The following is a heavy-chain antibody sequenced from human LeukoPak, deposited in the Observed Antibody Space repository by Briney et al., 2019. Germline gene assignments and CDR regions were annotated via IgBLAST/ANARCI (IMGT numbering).Heavy chain of an antibody. V-gene: IGHV1-8*03. CDR2: MNPNSGNT. J-gene: IGHJ6*03. Sequence: ASVKVSCKASGYTFTSYDINWVRQATGQGLEWMGWMNPNSGNTGYAQKFQGRVTITRNTSISTAYMELSSLRSEDTAMYYCARGRGYYDILTGSGHYYYYYMDVWGKGTTVTVSS. CDR3: ARGRGYYDILTGSGHYYYYYMDV. CDR1: GYTFTSYD. D-gene: IGHD3-9*01.